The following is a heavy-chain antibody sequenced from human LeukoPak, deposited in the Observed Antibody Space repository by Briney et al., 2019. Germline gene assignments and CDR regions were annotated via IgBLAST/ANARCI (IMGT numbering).Heavy chain of an antibody. CDR1: GGTFTSHA. D-gene: IGHD3-10*01. J-gene: IGHJ4*02. CDR2: IIPTLGVA. V-gene: IGHV1-69*04. CDR3: ARDMDVGFGELVDS. Sequence: SVKVSCKASGGTFTSHAISWVRQAPGQGLEWMGRIIPTLGVATYAQKLQGRVTITADRSTSTAYMELSSLRSEDTAVYYCARDMDVGFGELVDSWGQGSLVTVSS.